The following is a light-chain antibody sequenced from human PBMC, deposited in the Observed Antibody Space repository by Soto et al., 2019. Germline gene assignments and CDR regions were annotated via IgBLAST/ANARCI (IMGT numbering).Light chain of an antibody. CDR2: AAS. CDR1: QTISSD. Sequence: DIQMTQSPSSLSASVGDRVTITCRASQTISSDLNWYQQKPGKAPKLLIYAASSLQSGVPSTFSGSGSGTEFTLTISNLQPEDFATYYCQQSYTFPYTFGQGTKLEIK. V-gene: IGKV1-39*01. J-gene: IGKJ2*01. CDR3: QQSYTFPYT.